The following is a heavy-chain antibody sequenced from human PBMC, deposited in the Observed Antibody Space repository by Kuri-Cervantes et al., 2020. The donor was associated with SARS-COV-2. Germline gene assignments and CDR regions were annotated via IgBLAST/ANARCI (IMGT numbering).Heavy chain of an antibody. CDR3: ARHRWFDP. CDR2: INHSGST. Sequence: ESLKISCAVYGGSFNGYYWSWIRQPPGKGLEWIGEINHSGSTNYNPSLKSRVTISVDTSKNQFSLKLSSVTAADTAVYYCARHRWFDPWGQGTLVTVSS. V-gene: IGHV4-34*01. J-gene: IGHJ5*02. D-gene: IGHD1-14*01. CDR1: GGSFNGYY.